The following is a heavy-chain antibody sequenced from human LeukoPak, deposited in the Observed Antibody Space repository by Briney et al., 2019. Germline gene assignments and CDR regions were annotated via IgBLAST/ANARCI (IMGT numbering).Heavy chain of an antibody. CDR2: IYYSGST. CDR1: GGSISSSSYY. CDR3: ASNYYGSGSLDY. V-gene: IGHV4-61*05. J-gene: IGHJ4*02. Sequence: SETLSLTCTVSGGSISSSSYYWSWIRQPQGKGLEWIVYIYYSGSTNYNPSLKSRVTISVDTSKNQFSLKLSSVTAADTAVYYCASNYYGSGSLDYWGQGNLVTVSS. D-gene: IGHD3-10*01.